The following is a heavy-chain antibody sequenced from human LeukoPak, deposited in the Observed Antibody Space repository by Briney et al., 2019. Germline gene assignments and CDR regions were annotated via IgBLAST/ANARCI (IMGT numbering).Heavy chain of an antibody. J-gene: IGHJ3*02. Sequence: GGSLRLSCAASGFTFSSYWMHWVRQAPGKGLVWVSRINSDGSSTSYADSVKGRFTISRDNAKNTLYLQMNSLRAEDTAVYYCARTREDYDYVWGSYPADDAFDIWGQGTMVTVSS. D-gene: IGHD3-16*02. V-gene: IGHV3-74*01. CDR3: ARTREDYDYVWGSYPADDAFDI. CDR1: GFTFSSYW. CDR2: INSDGSST.